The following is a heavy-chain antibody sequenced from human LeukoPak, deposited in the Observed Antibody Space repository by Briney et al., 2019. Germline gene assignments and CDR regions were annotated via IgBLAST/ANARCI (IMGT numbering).Heavy chain of an antibody. CDR3: AKDVVGAINYFDY. CDR2: ISGAGGTT. V-gene: IGHV3-23*01. Sequence: GGSLRLSCAASGFTFSSYDMSWVRQAPGKGLEWVSYISGAGGTTYYADSVKGRFTISRDNSKNTMYLQMNSLRAEDTAVYYCAKDVVGAINYFDYWGQGTLVTVSS. J-gene: IGHJ4*02. D-gene: IGHD1-26*01. CDR1: GFTFSSYD.